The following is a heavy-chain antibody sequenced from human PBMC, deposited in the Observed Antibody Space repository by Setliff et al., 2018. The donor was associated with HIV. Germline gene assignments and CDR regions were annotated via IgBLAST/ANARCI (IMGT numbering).Heavy chain of an antibody. Sequence: PSETLSLTCTVSGGSISSGTYYWSWIRQPAGKGLEWIGHIYSTGNTNYNSSLKSRVTRSIETSKNQFSLKLTSVTAADTAVYYCARDTEMVKDGTDDWGQGTLVTVSS. J-gene: IGHJ4*02. CDR2: IYSTGNT. V-gene: IGHV4-61*09. CDR3: ARDTEMVKDGTDD. CDR1: GGSISSGTYY. D-gene: IGHD5-18*01.